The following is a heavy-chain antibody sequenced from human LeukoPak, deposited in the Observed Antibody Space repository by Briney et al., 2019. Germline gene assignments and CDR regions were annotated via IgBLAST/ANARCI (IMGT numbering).Heavy chain of an antibody. D-gene: IGHD2-21*02. CDR1: GGSISSSSW. CDR2: IYHSGST. V-gene: IGHV4-4*02. CDR3: TTDLIVVVTALGFDY. Sequence: PSGTLSLTCAVSGGSISSSSWWSWVRQPPGKGLEWIGEIYHSGSTNYNPSLKSRVTISVDKSKNQFSLKLSSVTAADTAVYYCTTDLIVVVTALGFDYWGQGTLVTVSS. J-gene: IGHJ4*02.